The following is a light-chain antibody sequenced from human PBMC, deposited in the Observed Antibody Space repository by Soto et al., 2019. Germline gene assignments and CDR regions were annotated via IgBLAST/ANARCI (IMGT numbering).Light chain of an antibody. V-gene: IGKV1-5*03. J-gene: IGKJ4*01. Sequence: DIQMTQSPYILSASVGDRVTITCRASQSISSWLAWYQQKPGKAPNLLIHKASHLESGVPSRFSGSGSGTEFTLTISSLQPGDFATYYCQQLSTYPLTFGGGTKVDIK. CDR2: KAS. CDR1: QSISSW. CDR3: QQLSTYPLT.